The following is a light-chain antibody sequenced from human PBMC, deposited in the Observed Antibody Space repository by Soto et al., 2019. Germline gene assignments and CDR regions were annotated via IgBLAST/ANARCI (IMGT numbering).Light chain of an antibody. J-gene: IGKJ4*01. V-gene: IGKV3-11*01. CDR3: QQRSNWPPVT. CDR1: QSVSNY. CDR2: DAS. Sequence: EIVLTQSPATLSLSPGERATLSCRASQSVSNYLAWYQQKPGQAPRLLIYDASNRATGIPARFSGNGSGTDFTLTISRLEPEDFAVYYCQQRSNWPPVTFGGGTKVEIK.